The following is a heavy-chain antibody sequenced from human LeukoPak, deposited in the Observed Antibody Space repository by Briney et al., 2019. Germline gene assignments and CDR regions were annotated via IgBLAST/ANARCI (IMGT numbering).Heavy chain of an antibody. CDR1: EFTFTNSA. D-gene: IGHD3-3*01. CDR3: GAQTNDFWSAAGAFYI. CDR2: IGVGSGNT. Sequence: SVKVSCKASEFTFTNSAVQWVRQARGQRLEWIGCIGVGSGNTNYAQKFQERVTITRDMSTSTAYMELSSLRSEDTAVYYCGAQTNDFWSAAGAFYIWGQGTMVTVSS. V-gene: IGHV1-58*01. J-gene: IGHJ3*02.